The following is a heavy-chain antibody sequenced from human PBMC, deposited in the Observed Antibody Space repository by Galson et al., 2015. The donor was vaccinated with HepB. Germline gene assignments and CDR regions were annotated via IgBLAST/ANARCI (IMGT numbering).Heavy chain of an antibody. V-gene: IGHV3-23*01. CDR2: TSGTGGGK. D-gene: IGHD5-12*01. Sequence: SLRLSCAASGFTFSTFAMSWVRQAPGKGLEWVSTSGTGGGKYYADSVKGRFTVSRDKAKNTLYLQMNSLTADDTAVYYCARSRSGDYWGQGTLVTVSS. CDR1: GFTFSTFA. J-gene: IGHJ4*02. CDR3: ARSRSGDY.